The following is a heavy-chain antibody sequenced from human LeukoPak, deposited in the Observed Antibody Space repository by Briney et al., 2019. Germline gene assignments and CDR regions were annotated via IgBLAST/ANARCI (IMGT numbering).Heavy chain of an antibody. J-gene: IGHJ4*02. CDR2: INLDGSEK. D-gene: IGHD3-22*01. CDR3: AKAQSPYYYDSSGYSFDY. Sequence: GGSLRLSCAASGFTFSTYWMSWVRQAPGKGLEWVANINLDGSEKYYVDSVKGRFTISRDNSKNTLYLQMNSLRAEDTAVYYCAKAQSPYYYDSSGYSFDYWGQGTLVTVSS. V-gene: IGHV3-7*03. CDR1: GFTFSTYW.